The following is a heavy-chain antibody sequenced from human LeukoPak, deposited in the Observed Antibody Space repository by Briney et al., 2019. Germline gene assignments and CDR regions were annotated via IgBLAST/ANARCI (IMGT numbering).Heavy chain of an antibody. J-gene: IGHJ4*02. D-gene: IGHD2-21*02. CDR1: GFTLRSYV. V-gene: IGHV3-23*01. CDR3: TKDRLLNCRGDCYIFDY. Sequence: GGSLRLSCVASGFTLRSYVMNWVRQTPGKGLEWVSSISGSGDSTFYADSVKGRFSISRDNSKNTLYLQVNGLRTEDTAVYYCTKDRLLNCRGDCYIFDYWGQGTVVTVSS. CDR2: ISGSGDST.